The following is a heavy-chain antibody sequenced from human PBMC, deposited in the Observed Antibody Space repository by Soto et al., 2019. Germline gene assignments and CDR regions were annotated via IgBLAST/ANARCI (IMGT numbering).Heavy chain of an antibody. V-gene: IGHV1-2*04. J-gene: IGHJ6*02. CDR2: INPKSGGT. Sequence: ASVKVSFKASGYAFTSYYIQWVRQAPGQGLEWLGLINPKSGGTSNAQKFQGWVTMTTDRSISTASMELTRLTSADTAIYYCTRGDSTDCSNGVCSFFYNHDMDVWGQGTTVTVS. CDR3: TRGDSTDCSNGVCSFFYNHDMDV. D-gene: IGHD2-8*01. CDR1: GYAFTSYY.